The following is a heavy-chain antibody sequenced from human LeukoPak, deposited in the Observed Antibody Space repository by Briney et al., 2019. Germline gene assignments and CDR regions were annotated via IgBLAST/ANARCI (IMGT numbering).Heavy chain of an antibody. Sequence: GASLKISCKGSGYSFTSYWIGWVRQMPGKGLEWMGIIYPGDSDTRYSPSFQGQVTISADKSISTAYLQWSSLKASDTATYYCARETYYDILTGYYTLFDYWGQGTLVSDSS. CDR1: GYSFTSYW. CDR2: IYPGDSDT. CDR3: ARETYYDILTGYYTLFDY. V-gene: IGHV5-51*01. D-gene: IGHD3-9*01. J-gene: IGHJ4*02.